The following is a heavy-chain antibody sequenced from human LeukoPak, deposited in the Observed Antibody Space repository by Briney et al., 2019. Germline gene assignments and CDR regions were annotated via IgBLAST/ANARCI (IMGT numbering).Heavy chain of an antibody. Sequence: GESLKISCKGSGYGFTSYWIGWVRRMPGKGLEWMGIIYPGDSDTRYSPSFQGQVTISADKSISTSYLQWSSLKASDTAMYYCARPSSGWYGPYAFDIWGQGTMVTVSS. J-gene: IGHJ3*02. V-gene: IGHV5-51*01. D-gene: IGHD6-19*01. CDR1: GYGFTSYW. CDR2: IYPGDSDT. CDR3: ARPSSGWYGPYAFDI.